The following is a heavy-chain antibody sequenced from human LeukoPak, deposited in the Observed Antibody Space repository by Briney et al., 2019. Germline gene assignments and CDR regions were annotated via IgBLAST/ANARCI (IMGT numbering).Heavy chain of an antibody. J-gene: IGHJ4*02. D-gene: IGHD6-19*01. CDR3: AKEGLWSSSGLPFDY. V-gene: IGHV3-23*01. CDR2: ISGSGGST. Sequence: GGSLGLSCVASGFTFSSYAMSWVRQAPGKGLEWVSGISGSGGSTYYADSVKGRFTISRDNSKNTLYLQMNSLRAEDTAVYYCAKEGLWSSSGLPFDYWGQGTLVTVSS. CDR1: GFTFSSYA.